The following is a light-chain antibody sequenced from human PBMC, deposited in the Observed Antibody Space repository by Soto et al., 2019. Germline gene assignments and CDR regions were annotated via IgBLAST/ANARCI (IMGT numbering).Light chain of an antibody. V-gene: IGKV3-11*01. CDR1: QSVRSY. CDR3: QQRSNWLT. CDR2: DAS. J-gene: IGKJ4*01. Sequence: EIVLTQSPATLSLSPGEKATLSCRPSQSVRSYLAWYQQKPGQAPRLLIYDASSRATGIPARFSGSGSGTDFTLTISSLEPEDFAVYYCQQRSNWLTFGGGTKVEIK.